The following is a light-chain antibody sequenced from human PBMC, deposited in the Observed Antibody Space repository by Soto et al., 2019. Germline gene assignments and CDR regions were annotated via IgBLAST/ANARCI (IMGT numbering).Light chain of an antibody. Sequence: IMLTLSPGTLSLSPGEGATLSCRASQSVSGSYLAWYQHKPGQAPRLLIYGASSRATGIPDRFSGSGSGTDFTLTISRLEPEDFAVYYCQQYVNSWTFGQGTKVDI. J-gene: IGKJ1*01. CDR3: QQYVNSWT. CDR2: GAS. V-gene: IGKV3-20*01. CDR1: QSVSGSY.